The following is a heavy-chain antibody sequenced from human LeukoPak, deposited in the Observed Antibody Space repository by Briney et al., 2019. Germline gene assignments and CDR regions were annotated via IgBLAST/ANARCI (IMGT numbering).Heavy chain of an antibody. J-gene: IGHJ5*02. CDR1: GGSISSGSYY. CDR2: IYTSGST. V-gene: IGHV4-61*02. CDR3: ARDGAYYGSGSYYNLGWFDP. D-gene: IGHD3-10*01. Sequence: SETLSLTCTVSGGSISSGSYYWSWIRQPAGKGLEWIGRIYTSGSTNYNPSLKSRVTISVDTSKNQFSLKLSSVTAADTAVYYCARDGAYYGSGSYYNLGWFDPWGQGTLVTVSS.